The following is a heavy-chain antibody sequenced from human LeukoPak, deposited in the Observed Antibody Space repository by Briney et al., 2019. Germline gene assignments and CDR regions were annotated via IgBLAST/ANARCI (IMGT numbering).Heavy chain of an antibody. J-gene: IGHJ4*02. Sequence: PGGSLRLSCAASGFTFSSYGMHWVRQAPGKGLEWVAVISYDGSNKYYADSVKGRFTISRDNSKNTLYLQMNSLRAEDTAVYYCARAHGSYFSLDYWGQGTLVTVSS. V-gene: IGHV3-30*03. D-gene: IGHD1-26*01. CDR3: ARAHGSYFSLDY. CDR1: GFTFSSYG. CDR2: ISYDGSNK.